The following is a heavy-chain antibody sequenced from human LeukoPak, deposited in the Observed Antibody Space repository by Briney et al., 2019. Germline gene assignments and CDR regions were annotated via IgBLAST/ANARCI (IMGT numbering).Heavy chain of an antibody. CDR1: EFTFSNYW. Sequence: GGSLRLSCAASEFTFSNYWMSWVRQATGKGLECVGNKKQDGSEKYYVDSLKGRFTISRDNAKKSLYLKMNSLRAEDTAVYYCARENYDVLTYFGTGMDVWGQGTTVTVSS. CDR2: KKQDGSEK. V-gene: IGHV3-7*04. D-gene: IGHD3-9*01. J-gene: IGHJ6*02. CDR3: ARENYDVLTYFGTGMDV.